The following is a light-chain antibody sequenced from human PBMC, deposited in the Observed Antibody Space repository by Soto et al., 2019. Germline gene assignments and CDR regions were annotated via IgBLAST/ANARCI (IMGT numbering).Light chain of an antibody. CDR1: SSNIGSNY. Sequence: QSVLTQPPSASGNPGQRVTISCSGSSSNIGSNYVYWYQQLPGTVPQLLIYRNSERPSGVPDRFSGSKSGTSASLAISGLRSEDGADYYCAAWDDSLSGVVFGGGTKLTVL. CDR2: RNS. V-gene: IGLV1-47*01. J-gene: IGLJ2*01. CDR3: AAWDDSLSGVV.